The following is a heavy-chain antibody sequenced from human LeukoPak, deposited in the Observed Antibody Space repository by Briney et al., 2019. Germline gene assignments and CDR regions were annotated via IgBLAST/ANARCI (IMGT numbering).Heavy chain of an antibody. CDR1: GGSISSPSYY. V-gene: IGHV4-39*07. CDR2: IYYSGST. CDR3: ARERRDGYKHDCYYNYMDV. D-gene: IGHD5-24*01. Sequence: SETLSLTCTVSGGSISSPSYYWGWIRHPPGKGLEWIGSIYYSGSTYYNPSLKSRVTISVDTSRNQFSLKLSSVTAADTAVYYCARERRDGYKHDCYYNYMDVWGKGTTVTVSS. J-gene: IGHJ6*03.